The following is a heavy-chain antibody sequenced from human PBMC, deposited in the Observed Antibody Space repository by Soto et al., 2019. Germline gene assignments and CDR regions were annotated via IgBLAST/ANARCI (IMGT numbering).Heavy chain of an antibody. Sequence: SETLSLTCTVSGGSISSYYWSWIRQPPGKGLEWIGYIYYSGSTNYNPSLKSRVTISVDTSKNQFSLKLSSVTAADTAVYYCARPNYDYGDYDAFDIWGQGTMVTVSS. V-gene: IGHV4-59*01. J-gene: IGHJ3*02. CDR2: IYYSGST. CDR1: GGSISSYY. D-gene: IGHD4-17*01. CDR3: ARPNYDYGDYDAFDI.